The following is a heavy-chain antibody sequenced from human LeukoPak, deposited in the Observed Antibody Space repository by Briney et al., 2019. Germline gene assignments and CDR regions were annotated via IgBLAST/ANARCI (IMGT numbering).Heavy chain of an antibody. D-gene: IGHD3-22*01. CDR1: GFTFDDYA. J-gene: IGHJ4*02. CDR3: AKVNGLYDSSGYYLYYFDY. CDR2: ISWNSGSI. V-gene: IGHV3-9*01. Sequence: PGGPLRLSCAASGFTFDDYAMHWVRQAPGKGLEWVSGISWNSGSIGYADSVKGRFTISRDNAKNSLYLQMNSLRAEDTALYYCAKVNGLYDSSGYYLYYFDYWGQGTLVTVSS.